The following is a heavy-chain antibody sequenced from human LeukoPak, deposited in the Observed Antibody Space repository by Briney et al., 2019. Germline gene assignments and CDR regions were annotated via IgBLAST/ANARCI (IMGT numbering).Heavy chain of an antibody. D-gene: IGHD3-3*01. CDR3: ARQGGSGYYKRGYYFDY. CDR1: GGSISSYY. Sequence: PSETLSLTCTVSGGSISSYYWSWIRQPPGKGLEWIGEINHSGSTNYNPSLKSRVTISVDTSKNQFSLKLSSVTAADTAVYYCARQGGSGYYKRGYYFDYWGQGTLVTVSS. J-gene: IGHJ4*02. V-gene: IGHV4-34*01. CDR2: INHSGST.